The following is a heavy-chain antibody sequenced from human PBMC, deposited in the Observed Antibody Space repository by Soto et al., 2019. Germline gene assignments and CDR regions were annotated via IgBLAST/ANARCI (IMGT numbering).Heavy chain of an antibody. V-gene: IGHV2-5*02. Sequence: QITLKESGPTLVKPTQTLTLTCTFSGFSLSTSGVGVGWIRQPPGKALEWLGIIYWDDVKWCSPSLKTRLTLTKDTSKNQVVLIMTNMDPVDTATYYCAHSEGFGDYCQHWGQGTLVTVSS. D-gene: IGHD3-10*01. CDR1: GFSLSTSGVG. CDR3: AHSEGFGDYCQH. CDR2: IYWDDVK. J-gene: IGHJ1*01.